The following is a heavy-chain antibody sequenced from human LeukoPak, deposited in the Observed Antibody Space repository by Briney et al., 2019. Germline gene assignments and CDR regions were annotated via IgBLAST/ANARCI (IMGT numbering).Heavy chain of an antibody. Sequence: ASVKVSCKASGYTFTSYGISWVRQAPGQGLEWMGWISAYNGNTNYAQKLQGRVTMTTDTSTSTAYMELRSLRSDDTAVYYCARDPPDSSGSHGNWFDPWGQGTLVTVSS. J-gene: IGHJ5*02. D-gene: IGHD6-19*01. V-gene: IGHV1-18*01. CDR1: GYTFTSYG. CDR2: ISAYNGNT. CDR3: ARDPPDSSGSHGNWFDP.